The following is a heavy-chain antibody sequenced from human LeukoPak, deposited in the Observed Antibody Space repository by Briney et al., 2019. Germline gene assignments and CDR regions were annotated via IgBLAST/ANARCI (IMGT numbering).Heavy chain of an antibody. CDR3: ARGAHYDRYSRAFDI. CDR1: GGSISSSSYY. J-gene: IGHJ3*02. V-gene: IGHV4-39*07. D-gene: IGHD3-22*01. Sequence: SETLSLTCTVSGGSISSSSYYWGWIRQPPGKGLEWIGYIYYSGSTYYNPSLKSRVTISVDTSKNQFSLKLSSVTAADTAVYYCARGAHYDRYSRAFDIWGQGTMVTVSS. CDR2: IYYSGST.